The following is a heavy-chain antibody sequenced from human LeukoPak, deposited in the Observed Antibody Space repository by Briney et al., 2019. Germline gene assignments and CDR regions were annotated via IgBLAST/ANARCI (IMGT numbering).Heavy chain of an antibody. CDR2: IYHSGST. Sequence: SETLSLTCTVSGGSISSYYWSWIRQPPGKGLEWIGEIYHSGSTNYNPSLKSRVTISVDKSKNQFSLKLSSVTAADTAVYYCARGSYDYGDYGEFDYWGQGTLVTVSS. D-gene: IGHD4-17*01. V-gene: IGHV4-59*12. CDR3: ARGSYDYGDYGEFDY. J-gene: IGHJ4*02. CDR1: GGSISSYY.